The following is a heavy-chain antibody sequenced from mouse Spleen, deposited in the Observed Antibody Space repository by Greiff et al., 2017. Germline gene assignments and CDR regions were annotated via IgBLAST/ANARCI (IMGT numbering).Heavy chain of an antibody. D-gene: IGHD2-4*01. Sequence: VQLQESGPGLVAPSQSLSITCTVSGFSLTSYAISWVRQPPGKGLEWLGVIWTGGGTNYNSALKSRLSISKDNSKSQVFLKMNSLQTDDTARYYCAIYDYEGHYAMDYWGQGTSVTVSS. CDR1: GFSLTSYA. CDR3: AIYDYEGHYAMDY. V-gene: IGHV2-9-1*01. J-gene: IGHJ4*01. CDR2: IWTGGGT.